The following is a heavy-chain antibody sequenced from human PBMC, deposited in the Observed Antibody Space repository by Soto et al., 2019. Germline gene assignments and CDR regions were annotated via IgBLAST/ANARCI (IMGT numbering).Heavy chain of an antibody. J-gene: IGHJ4*02. Sequence: GASVKVSCKASGGTFSSYAISWVRQAPGQGLEWMGGIIPIFGTANYAQKFQGRVTITADESTSTAYMELSSLRSEDTAVYYCASASLGVVVNKAPFDYWGQGTLVTVSS. D-gene: IGHD3-22*01. CDR2: IIPIFGTA. CDR3: ASASLGVVVNKAPFDY. CDR1: GGTFSSYA. V-gene: IGHV1-69*13.